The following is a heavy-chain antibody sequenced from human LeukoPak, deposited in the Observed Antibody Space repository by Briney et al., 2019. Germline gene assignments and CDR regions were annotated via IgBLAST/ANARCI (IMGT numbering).Heavy chain of an antibody. CDR3: ARGEDSSSSDFDY. CDR2: IIPIFGTA. Sequence: SVKVSCKASGGTFSSYAISWVRQAPGQGLEWMGGIIPIFGTANYAQKFQGRVTITADESTSTAYVELSSLRSEDTAVYYCARGEDSSSSDFDYWGQGTLVTVSS. CDR1: GGTFSSYA. D-gene: IGHD6-6*01. V-gene: IGHV1-69*13. J-gene: IGHJ4*02.